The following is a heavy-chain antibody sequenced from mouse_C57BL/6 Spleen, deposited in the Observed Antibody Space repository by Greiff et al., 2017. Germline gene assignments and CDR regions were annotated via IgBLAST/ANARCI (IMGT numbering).Heavy chain of an antibody. V-gene: IGHV1-80*01. CDR1: GYAFSSYW. Sequence: VQLQQSGAELVKPGASVKISCKASGYAFSSYWMNWVKQRPGKGLEWIGQIYPGDGDTNYNGKFKGKATLTADKSSSTAYMQLSSLTSEDSAVYFWARPRQLRNYYAMDYWGQGTSVTVSS. CDR2: IYPGDGDT. D-gene: IGHD3-2*02. CDR3: ARPRQLRNYYAMDY. J-gene: IGHJ4*01.